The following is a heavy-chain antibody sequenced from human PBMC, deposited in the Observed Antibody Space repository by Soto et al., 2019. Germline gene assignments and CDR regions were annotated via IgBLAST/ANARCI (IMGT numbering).Heavy chain of an antibody. CDR3: ARDNYYDSKVFDY. D-gene: IGHD3-22*01. CDR2: IWYDGSNK. V-gene: IGHV3-33*01. CDR1: GFTFSSYG. J-gene: IGHJ4*02. Sequence: GGSLRLSCAASGFTFSSYGMHWVRQAPGKGLEWVAVIWYDGSNKYYADSVKGRFTISRDNSKNTLYLQMNSLRAEDMAVYYCARDNYYDSKVFDYWGQGTLVTVSS.